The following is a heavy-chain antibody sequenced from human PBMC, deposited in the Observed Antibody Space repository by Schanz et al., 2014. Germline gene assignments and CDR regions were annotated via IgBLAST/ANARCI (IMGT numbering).Heavy chain of an antibody. CDR3: ARGYCAGTSCPIFDY. J-gene: IGHJ4*02. CDR1: GYSFSTYA. V-gene: IGHV7-4-1*02. CDR2: INTKTGNP. Sequence: QVHLVQSESELKNPGASVTVSCKTSGYSFSTYAMNWVRQAPGQGLEWMGWINTKTGNPTYAQGFTGRFVFSLDTSVSTTHLQITNLKADDTAVYYCARGYCAGTSCPIFDYWGQGTLVTVSS. D-gene: IGHD2-2*01.